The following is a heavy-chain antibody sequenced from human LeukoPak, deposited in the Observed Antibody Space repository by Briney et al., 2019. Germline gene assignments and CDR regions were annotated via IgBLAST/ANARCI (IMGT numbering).Heavy chain of an antibody. J-gene: IGHJ5*02. CDR2: IIPMFGRA. D-gene: IGHD3-22*01. Sequence: ASVKVSCKASGGTFSSYGISWVRQAPGQGLEWMGGIIPMFGRANYAQKFQDRVTITADKSTSTVYMELSSLRSEDTAVCYCARESDYYDSSGYYYGYVWFDPWGQGTLVTVSS. CDR3: ARESDYYDSSGYYYGYVWFDP. V-gene: IGHV1-69*06. CDR1: GGTFSSYG.